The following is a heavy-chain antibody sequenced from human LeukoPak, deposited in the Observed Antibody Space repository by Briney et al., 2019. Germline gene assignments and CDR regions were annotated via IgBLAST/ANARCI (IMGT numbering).Heavy chain of an antibody. CDR1: GYTFTGYY. CDR3: ARDRPSIAARRFDY. D-gene: IGHD6-6*01. CDR2: INPNSGGT. J-gene: IGHJ4*02. Sequence: ASVKVSCKASGYTFTGYYMHWVRQAPGQGLEWMGWINPNSGGTNYAQKFQGRVTITRNTSISTAYMELSSLRSEDTAVYYCARDRPSIAARRFDYWGQGTLVTVSS. V-gene: IGHV1-2*02.